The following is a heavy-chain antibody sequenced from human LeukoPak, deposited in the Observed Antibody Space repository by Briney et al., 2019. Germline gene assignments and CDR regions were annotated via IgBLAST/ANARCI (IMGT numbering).Heavy chain of an antibody. D-gene: IGHD3-3*01. Sequence: GGSLRLSCAASGFTFSSYWMSWVRQAPGKGLEWVANIKQDGSEKYYVDSVKGRFTISRDNAKSSLYLQMNSLRAEDTAVYYCARDPPGYYDFWSGYYTGDYWGQGTLVTVSS. CDR3: ARDPPGYYDFWSGYYTGDY. CDR1: GFTFSSYW. CDR2: IKQDGSEK. V-gene: IGHV3-7*01. J-gene: IGHJ4*02.